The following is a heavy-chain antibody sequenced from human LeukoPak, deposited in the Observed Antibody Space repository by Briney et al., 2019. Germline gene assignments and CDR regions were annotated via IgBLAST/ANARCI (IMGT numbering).Heavy chain of an antibody. CDR1: GGSISSTNW. CDR2: IYHSGST. Sequence: PSETLSLTCAVSGGSISSTNWWSWVRQPPGKGLEWIGEIYHSGSTYYNPSLKSRVTISVDRSKNQFSLKLSSVTAADTAVYYCARDQAARGSYYGYWGQGTLVTVSS. CDR3: ARDQAARGSYYGY. V-gene: IGHV4-4*02. J-gene: IGHJ4*02. D-gene: IGHD1-26*01.